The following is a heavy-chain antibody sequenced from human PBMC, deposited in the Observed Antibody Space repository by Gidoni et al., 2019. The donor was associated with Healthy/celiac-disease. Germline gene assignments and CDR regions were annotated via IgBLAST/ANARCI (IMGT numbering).Heavy chain of an antibody. CDR3: AKGDYYDSSGYPLPLYYYYGMDV. Sequence: EVQLLESGGGLVQPGGSLSLSGAASGFTFSSYAMSWVRQAPGKGLDWVSAISGSGGSTYYADSVKGRFTISRDNSKNTLYLQMNSLRAEDTAVYYCAKGDYYDSSGYPLPLYYYYGMDVWGQGTTVTVSS. J-gene: IGHJ6*02. V-gene: IGHV3-23*01. CDR1: GFTFSSYA. D-gene: IGHD3-22*01. CDR2: ISGSGGST.